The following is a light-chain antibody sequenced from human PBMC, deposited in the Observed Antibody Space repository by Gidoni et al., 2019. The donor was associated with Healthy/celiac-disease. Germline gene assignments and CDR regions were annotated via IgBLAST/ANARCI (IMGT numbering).Light chain of an antibody. CDR2: DAS. J-gene: IGKJ4*01. CDR3: QQRSNWPPVTLT. Sequence: EIVLTQSPATLSLSPGERATLSCRASQSVSSYLAWYQQKPGQAPRLLIYDASNRATGIPAKFSGSGSGTDFTLTISSLEPEDFAVYYCQQRSNWPPVTLTFXGXTKVEIK. V-gene: IGKV3-11*01. CDR1: QSVSSY.